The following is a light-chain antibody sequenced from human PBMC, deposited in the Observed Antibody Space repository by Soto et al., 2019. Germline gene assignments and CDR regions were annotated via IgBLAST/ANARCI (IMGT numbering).Light chain of an antibody. CDR2: EDN. CDR3: QSYHSGNVV. Sequence: NFMLTQPHSVSESPGKTVTISCTRSSGSIASNYVQWYQQRPGSAPTPVIYEDNERPSGVPDRFSGSIDSSSNSASLTSSGLKTDDEADYYCQSYHSGNVVFGGGTKLTFL. V-gene: IGLV6-57*04. CDR1: SGSIASNY. J-gene: IGLJ2*01.